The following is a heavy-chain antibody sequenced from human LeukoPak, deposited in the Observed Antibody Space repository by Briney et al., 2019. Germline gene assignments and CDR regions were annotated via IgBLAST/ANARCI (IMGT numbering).Heavy chain of an antibody. Sequence: GAPVTVSCTASGYTFTSYGISWVRQAPGQGLEWMGWISAYNGNTNYAQKLQGRVTMTTDTSTSTAYMELRSLRSDDTAVYYCARDEPWELLSDWGQGTLVTVSS. CDR2: ISAYNGNT. J-gene: IGHJ4*02. CDR1: GYTFTSYG. V-gene: IGHV1-18*01. CDR3: ARDEPWELLSD. D-gene: IGHD1-26*01.